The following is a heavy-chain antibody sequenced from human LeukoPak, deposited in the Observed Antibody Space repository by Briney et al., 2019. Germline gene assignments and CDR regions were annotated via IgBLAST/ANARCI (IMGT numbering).Heavy chain of an antibody. D-gene: IGHD2-2*01. Sequence: GGALRLSCAASGFTSSSYWMSWVRQAPGKGLEWVANIKQDGSEKYYVDSVKGRFTISRDNAKNSLYLQMNSLRAEDTAVYYCARASSIIVVVPAAIIGQYYYYYMDVWGKGTTVTVSS. J-gene: IGHJ6*03. CDR1: GFTSSSYW. CDR2: IKQDGSEK. V-gene: IGHV3-7*01. CDR3: ARASSIIVVVPAAIIGQYYYYYMDV.